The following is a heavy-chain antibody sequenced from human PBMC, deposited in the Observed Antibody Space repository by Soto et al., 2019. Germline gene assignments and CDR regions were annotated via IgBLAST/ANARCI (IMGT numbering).Heavy chain of an antibody. Sequence: GGSLRLSCAASGFTFSSYAMSWVRQAPGKGLEWVSAISGSGGSTYYTDSVKGRFTISRDNSKNTLYLQMNSLRAEDTTVYYCAKVISSSWYPGAFDIWGQGTMVTVSS. D-gene: IGHD6-13*01. V-gene: IGHV3-23*01. CDR2: ISGSGGST. J-gene: IGHJ3*02. CDR3: AKVISSSWYPGAFDI. CDR1: GFTFSSYA.